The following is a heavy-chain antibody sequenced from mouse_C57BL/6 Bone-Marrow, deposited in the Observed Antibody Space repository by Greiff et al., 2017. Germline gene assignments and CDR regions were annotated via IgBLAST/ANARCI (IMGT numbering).Heavy chain of an antibody. CDR3: ARRAYYGSSYGY. J-gene: IGHJ2*01. D-gene: IGHD1-1*01. CDR2: IYPRSGNT. CDR1: GYTFTSYG. Sequence: QVQLQQSGAELARPGASVKLSCKASGYTFTSYGISWVKQRTGQGLEWIGEIYPRSGNTYYNEKFKGKATLTADKSSSTAYMELRSLTSEDSAGYFCARRAYYGSSYGYWGQGTTLTVSS. V-gene: IGHV1-81*01.